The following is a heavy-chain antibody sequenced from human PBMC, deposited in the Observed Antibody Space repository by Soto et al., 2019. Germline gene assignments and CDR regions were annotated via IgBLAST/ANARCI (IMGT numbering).Heavy chain of an antibody. CDR3: ARGRRRGSSRWNGLDV. Sequence: QVQLQQWGAGLLKPSETLSLTCAVYDGSFSGYFWNWIRQPPGKGLEWIGEINYSGSTNYNPSLKSRVTISVDTSKNQFSLKLTSVTAADTAVYSCARGRRRGSSRWNGLDVWGQGTTVTVSS. D-gene: IGHD6-13*01. CDR1: DGSFSGYF. V-gene: IGHV4-34*01. J-gene: IGHJ6*02. CDR2: INYSGST.